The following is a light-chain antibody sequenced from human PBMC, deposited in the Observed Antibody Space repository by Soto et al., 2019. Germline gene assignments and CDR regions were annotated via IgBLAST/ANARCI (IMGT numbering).Light chain of an antibody. CDR1: QSLLHVNGYNY. V-gene: IGKV2-28*01. CDR2: LGS. Sequence: IAMTQSPLSLPVTPGEPASISCRSSQSLLHVNGYNYLDWYLQKPGQSPQLLIYLGSNRASGVPDRFSGSGSGTDFTLKISRVEAEDVGVYYCMQALQTPLTFGPGTKVDIK. J-gene: IGKJ3*01. CDR3: MQALQTPLT.